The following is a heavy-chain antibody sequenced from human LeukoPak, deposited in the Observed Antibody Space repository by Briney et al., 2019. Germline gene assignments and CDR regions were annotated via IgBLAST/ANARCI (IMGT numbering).Heavy chain of an antibody. CDR1: GYIFNNFY. Sequence: ASVKVSCKASGYIFNNFYMQWVRQAPGQGLEWMGIINPSGGSTTYAQKFQGRVTLTRDMSTSTVHMELSSLRSEDTAVCYCAREGIYHGDYSARYYFDYWGQGTLVTVSS. CDR3: AREGIYHGDYSARYYFDY. J-gene: IGHJ4*02. CDR2: INPSGGST. V-gene: IGHV1-46*02. D-gene: IGHD4-17*01.